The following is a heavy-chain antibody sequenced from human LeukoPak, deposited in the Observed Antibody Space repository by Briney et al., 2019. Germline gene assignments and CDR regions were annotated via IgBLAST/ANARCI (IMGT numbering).Heavy chain of an antibody. CDR3: ARISGRPYYYYYMDV. CDR2: ISWNSGSI. D-gene: IGHD3-3*01. CDR1: GFTFDDYA. Sequence: GGSLRLSCAASGFTFDDYAMHWVRQAPGKGLEWVSGISWNSGSIGYADSVKGRFTISRDNAKNSLYLQMNSLRAEDTALYYRARISGRPYYYYYMDVWGKGTTVTVSS. J-gene: IGHJ6*03. V-gene: IGHV3-9*01.